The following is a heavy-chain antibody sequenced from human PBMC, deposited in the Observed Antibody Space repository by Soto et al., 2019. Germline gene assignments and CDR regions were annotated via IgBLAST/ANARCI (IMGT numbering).Heavy chain of an antibody. V-gene: IGHV1-24*01. CDR1: GYTLSDLS. CDR3: TTDALISLTPGVY. CDR2: FDTENGER. D-gene: IGHD2-21*01. Sequence: QVHLIQSGAEVKKPGASVKVSCKVSGYTLSDLSMQWVRQAPGKGLEWMGGFDTENGERIYAQKFQRRVTMTEDTSVDTGYMELSSLSSEDTAVYFCTTDALISLTPGVYWGQGTLVTVSS. J-gene: IGHJ4*02.